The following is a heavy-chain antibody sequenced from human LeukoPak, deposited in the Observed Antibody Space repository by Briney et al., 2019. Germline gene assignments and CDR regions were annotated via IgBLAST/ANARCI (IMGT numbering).Heavy chain of an antibody. CDR1: GSSISSYY. D-gene: IGHD3-22*01. CDR3: ARVGSSNYHYKIDY. Sequence: SETLSLTCTVSGSSISSYYWSWIRQPPGKGLELIGYIYYSGSTNYNPSLKSRVTISGDTSKNQFSLELSSVTAADTAVYYCARVGSSNYHYKIDYWGQGILDTVSS. CDR2: IYYSGST. J-gene: IGHJ4*02. V-gene: IGHV4-59*01.